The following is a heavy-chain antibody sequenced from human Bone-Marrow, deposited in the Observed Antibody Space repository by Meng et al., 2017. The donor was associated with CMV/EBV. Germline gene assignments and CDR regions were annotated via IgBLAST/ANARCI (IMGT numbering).Heavy chain of an antibody. Sequence: GESLKLSCAASGFTFSSYSMNWVRQAPGKGLEWVSYISSSSSTIYYADSVKGRFTISRDNAKNSLYLQMNSLRAEDTAVYYCARGRSEDFWSGYLSYYYYGMDVWGQGTTVTVSS. CDR3: ARGRSEDFWSGYLSYYYYGMDV. CDR2: ISSSSSTI. V-gene: IGHV3-48*04. J-gene: IGHJ6*02. D-gene: IGHD3-3*01. CDR1: GFTFSSYS.